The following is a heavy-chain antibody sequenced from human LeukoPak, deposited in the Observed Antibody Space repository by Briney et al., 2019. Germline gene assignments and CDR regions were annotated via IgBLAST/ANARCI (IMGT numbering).Heavy chain of an antibody. CDR2: IRYDGSNK. D-gene: IGHD6-19*01. J-gene: IGHJ4*02. CDR3: AKDPTTYTSGWYEIYYFDY. Sequence: PGGSLRLSCTASGFIFSSYGMHWVRQAPGKGLEWVAFIRYDGSNKYYADSVKGRFTISRDNSKNTLYLQMNSLRPEDTTVYYCAKDPTTYTSGWYEIYYFDYWGQGTLVTVSS. CDR1: GFIFSSYG. V-gene: IGHV3-30*02.